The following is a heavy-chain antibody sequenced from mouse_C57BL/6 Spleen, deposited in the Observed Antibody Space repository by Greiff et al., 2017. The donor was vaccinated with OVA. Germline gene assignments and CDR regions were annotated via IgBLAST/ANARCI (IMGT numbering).Heavy chain of an antibody. Sequence: QVTLKVSGPGILQSSQTLSLTCSFSGFSLSTSGMGVIWIRQPSGMGLEWLAHFYWDDAKRYNPSLKSRLTIAKDTSRNQVFLKITSVDTADTATYDCARIYYDSWLDYWGQGTLVTVSA. V-gene: IGHV8-12*01. CDR2: FYWDDAK. CDR1: GFSLSTSGMG. CDR3: ARIYYDSWLDY. D-gene: IGHD2-4*01. J-gene: IGHJ3*01.